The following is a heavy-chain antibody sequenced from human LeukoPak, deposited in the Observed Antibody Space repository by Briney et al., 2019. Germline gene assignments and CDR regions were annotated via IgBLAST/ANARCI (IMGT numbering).Heavy chain of an antibody. CDR1: GFTLSGSA. J-gene: IGHJ1*01. CDR3: SRADDYDDYERHYQD. D-gene: IGHD4-17*01. CDR2: IRSKTKSYAT. Sequence: GGSLRLSCAASGFTLSGSAMHWVRQASGRGLEWVGRIRSKTKSYATACVASVKGRFSVSRDDSKNTAYLQMNSLKTEDTGVYYCSRADDYDDYERHYQDWGQGTLVTVSS. V-gene: IGHV3-73*01.